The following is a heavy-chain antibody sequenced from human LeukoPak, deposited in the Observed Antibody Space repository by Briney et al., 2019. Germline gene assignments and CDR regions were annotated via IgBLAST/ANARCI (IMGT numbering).Heavy chain of an antibody. Sequence: GASVKVSCKASGYTFTRYALNGVRQAPGQGLEWMGWINTNTGNPTYAQGFTGRFVFSLDTSVSTAYLQISSLKAEDTAVYYCARNYYGSGSYYKSDYWGQGTLVTVSS. CDR1: GYTFTRYA. D-gene: IGHD3-10*01. V-gene: IGHV7-4-1*02. CDR3: ARNYYGSGSYYKSDY. CDR2: INTNTGNP. J-gene: IGHJ4*02.